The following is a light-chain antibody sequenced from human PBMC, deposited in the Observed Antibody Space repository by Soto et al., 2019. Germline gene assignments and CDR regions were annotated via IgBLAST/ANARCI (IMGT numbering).Light chain of an antibody. CDR2: DAS. Sequence: VLTQSPVTLSLSLGERVTLSCRASQSIGSYLGWLQQKPGQAPRLLIYDASKRATGIPGRFSGSGSGTDFTLTISSLEPEDFAVYYCHQRRNSITFGQGTRLRL. CDR3: HQRRNSIT. CDR1: QSIGSY. V-gene: IGKV3-11*01. J-gene: IGKJ5*01.